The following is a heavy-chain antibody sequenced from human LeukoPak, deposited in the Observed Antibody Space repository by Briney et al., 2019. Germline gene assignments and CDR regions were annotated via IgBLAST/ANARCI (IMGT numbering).Heavy chain of an antibody. D-gene: IGHD2/OR15-2a*01. J-gene: IGHJ6*03. CDR2: ISGSGGST. Sequence: GGSLRLSCAASGFTFSSYAMSWVRQAPGKGLEWVSGISGSGGSTYYADSVKGRFTISRDNSKNTLYLQMNSLRVEDTAVYYCARDTWAYYMDVWGKGTTVTISS. CDR3: ARDTWAYYMDV. CDR1: GFTFSSYA. V-gene: IGHV3-23*01.